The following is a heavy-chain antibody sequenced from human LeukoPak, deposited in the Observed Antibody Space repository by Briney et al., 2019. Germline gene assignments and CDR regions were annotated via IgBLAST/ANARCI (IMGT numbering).Heavy chain of an antibody. V-gene: IGHV1-18*04. D-gene: IGHD6-19*01. Sequence: ASVKVSCKASGYTFTGYYMHWVRQAPGQGLEWMGWISAYNGNTNYAQKLQGRVTMTTDTSTSTAYMELRSLRSDDTAVYYCARDRGSSGWMGNDYWGQGTLVTVSS. CDR3: ARDRGSSGWMGNDY. CDR2: ISAYNGNT. CDR1: GYTFTGYY. J-gene: IGHJ4*02.